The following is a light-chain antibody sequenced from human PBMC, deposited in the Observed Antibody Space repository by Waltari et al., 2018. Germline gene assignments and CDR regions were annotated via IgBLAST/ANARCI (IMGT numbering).Light chain of an antibody. CDR3: QQYNDWLT. V-gene: IGKV3-15*01. CDR1: QTITTN. Sequence: EIVLTQPPATLSVSPGERVTLSCRASQTITTNLAWYQQKPGQAPRLFIYGASTRATGIPARFSGSGSGTEFTLTISSLQSEDFAVYYCQQYNDWLTFGGGTKVEIK. J-gene: IGKJ4*01. CDR2: GAS.